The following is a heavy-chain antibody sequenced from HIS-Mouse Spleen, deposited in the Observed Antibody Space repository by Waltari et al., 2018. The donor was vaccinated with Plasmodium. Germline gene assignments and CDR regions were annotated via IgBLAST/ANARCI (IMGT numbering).Heavy chain of an antibody. CDR1: GFTFSSYS. Sequence: EVQLVESGGGLVKPGGSLRLSCAASGFTFSSYSMNWVRQAPGKGLWGCSSISSSISYIYYADSVKGRFTISRDNAKNSLYLQMNSLRAEDTAVYYCARDRLDIWGQGTMVTVSS. CDR3: ARDRLDI. CDR2: ISSSISYI. V-gene: IGHV3-21*01. J-gene: IGHJ3*02.